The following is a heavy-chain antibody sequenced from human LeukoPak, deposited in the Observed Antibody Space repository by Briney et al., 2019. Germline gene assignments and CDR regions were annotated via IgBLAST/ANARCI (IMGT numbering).Heavy chain of an antibody. CDR2: INKDGGQK. Sequence: QAGGSLRLSCAASGFTFSDTWLSWVRQTPGKGLEWVANINKDGGQKYYVDSVKGRFTISRDNAKNSLYLQMDSLRVEDTAVYYCARGSSLEMGATYFQHWGQGTLVTVSS. J-gene: IGHJ1*01. CDR1: GFTFSDTW. D-gene: IGHD1-26*01. CDR3: ARGSSLEMGATYFQH. V-gene: IGHV3-7*01.